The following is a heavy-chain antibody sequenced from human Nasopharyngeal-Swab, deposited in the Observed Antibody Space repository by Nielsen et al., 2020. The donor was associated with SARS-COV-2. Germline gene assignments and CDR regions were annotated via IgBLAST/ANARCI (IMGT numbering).Heavy chain of an antibody. D-gene: IGHD5-12*01. J-gene: IGHJ5*02. CDR2: MSGSGSGT. CDR1: GLTFSTYA. Sequence: SCAASGLTFSTYAMTWVRQAPGKGLEWPSTMSGSGSGTYYADSVKGRFTLSRDNSKGTLYLQMDSLRAEDTAIYYCANARIGYSGYDFPLGWFDPWGQGTLVSVSS. V-gene: IGHV3-23*01. CDR3: ANARIGYSGYDFPLGWFDP.